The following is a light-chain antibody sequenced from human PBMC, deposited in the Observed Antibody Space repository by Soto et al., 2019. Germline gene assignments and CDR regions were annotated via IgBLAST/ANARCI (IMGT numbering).Light chain of an antibody. V-gene: IGLV2-18*02. J-gene: IGLJ1*01. Sequence: QSALTQPPSVSGSPGQSVTISCTGTSSDVGSNNRVSWYQQPPGTVPKVMIYEVSNRPSGVPDRFSGSKSGNTASLTISGLQAEDEADYYCCSFTSANTYVFGTGPKVTVL. CDR1: SSDVGSNNR. CDR3: CSFTSANTYV. CDR2: EVS.